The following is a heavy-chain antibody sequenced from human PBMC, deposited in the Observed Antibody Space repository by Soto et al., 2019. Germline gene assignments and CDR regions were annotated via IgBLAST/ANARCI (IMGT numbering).Heavy chain of an antibody. CDR1: GGSISSYY. D-gene: IGHD3-16*01. CDR3: ARVRSSDGGAFDI. V-gene: IGHV4-59*01. Sequence: SETLSLTCTVSGGSISSYYWSWIRQPPGKGLEWIGYIYYSGSTNYNPSLKSRVTISVDTSKNQFSLKLSSVTAADTAVYYCARVRSSDGGAFDIWGQGTMVTVSS. CDR2: IYYSGST. J-gene: IGHJ3*02.